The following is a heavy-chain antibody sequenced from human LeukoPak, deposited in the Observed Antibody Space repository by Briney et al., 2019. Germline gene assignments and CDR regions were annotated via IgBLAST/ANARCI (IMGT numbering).Heavy chain of an antibody. CDR3: ARDYQDYYGSGSYLFCAFDI. CDR1: GFTFDDYG. CDR2: INWNGGST. Sequence: GGSLRLSCAASGFTFDDYGMSWVRQAPGKGLEWVSGINWNGGSTGYADSVKGRFTISRDNAKNSLYLQMNSLRAEDTALYYCARDYQDYYGSGSYLFCAFDIWGQGTMVTVSS. V-gene: IGHV3-20*04. J-gene: IGHJ3*02. D-gene: IGHD3-10*01.